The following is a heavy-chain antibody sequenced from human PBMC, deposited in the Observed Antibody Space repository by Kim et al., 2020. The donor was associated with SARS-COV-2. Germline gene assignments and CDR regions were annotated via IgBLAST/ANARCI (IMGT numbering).Heavy chain of an antibody. J-gene: IGHJ6*02. V-gene: IGHV4-59*08. CDR2: IYYSGST. Sequence: SETLSLTCTVSGGSISSYYWSWIRQPPGKGLEWIGYIYYSGSTNYNPSLKSRVTISVDTSKNQFSLKLSSVTAADTAVYYCASTRYSSSWNVLPYLMDVWGQGTTVTVSS. CDR1: GGSISSYY. CDR3: ASTRYSSSWNVLPYLMDV. D-gene: IGHD6-13*01.